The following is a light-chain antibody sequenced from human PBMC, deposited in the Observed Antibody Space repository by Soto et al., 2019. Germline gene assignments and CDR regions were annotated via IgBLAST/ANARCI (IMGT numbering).Light chain of an antibody. CDR2: DVS. V-gene: IGLV2-14*02. J-gene: IGLJ2*01. Sequence: QSALTQPASVSGSPGQSITISCTGTSSDVGSYDLVSWYQQHPGKAPELMIYDVSNRPSGVSNRFSGSKSGNTASLTISGLQAEDEASYYCSSYTSSSTVVFGGGTKLTVL. CDR3: SSYTSSSTVV. CDR1: SSDVGSYDL.